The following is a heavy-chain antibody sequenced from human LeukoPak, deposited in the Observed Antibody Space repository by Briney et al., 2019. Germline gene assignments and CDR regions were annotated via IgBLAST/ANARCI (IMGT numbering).Heavy chain of an antibody. V-gene: IGHV4-30-2*01. CDR1: GGSISSGGYS. CDR3: ARDRRITGTTRAFDI. CDR2: IYHSGST. D-gene: IGHD1-7*01. Sequence: SQTLSLTCAVSGGSISSGGYSWSWIRQPPGKGLEWIGYIYHSGSTYYNPSLKSRVTISVDRSKNQFSPKLSSVTAADTAVYYCARDRRITGTTRAFDIWGQGTMVTVSS. J-gene: IGHJ3*02.